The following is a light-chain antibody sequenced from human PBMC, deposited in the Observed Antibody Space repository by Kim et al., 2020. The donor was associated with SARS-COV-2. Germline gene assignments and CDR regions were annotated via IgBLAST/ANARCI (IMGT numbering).Light chain of an antibody. V-gene: IGLV3-25*03. CDR3: QSADSSGNWV. Sequence: SYELTQPPSVSVSPGQTARITCSGDALPKHYAYWYQQKPGQAPVLVIYKDSERPSGIPERFSGSSSGTTVTLTISGVQAEDEADYYCQSADSSGNWVFGGGTQLTVL. CDR2: KDS. CDR1: ALPKHY. J-gene: IGLJ3*02.